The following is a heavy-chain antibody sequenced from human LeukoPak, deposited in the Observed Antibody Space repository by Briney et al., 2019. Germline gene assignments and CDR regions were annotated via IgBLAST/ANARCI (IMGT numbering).Heavy chain of an antibody. D-gene: IGHD2-2*01. J-gene: IGHJ5*02. Sequence: ASVKVSCKASGYTFTSYYMHWVRQAPGQGLEWMGIINPSGGSTSYAQKFQGRVTMTRDTSTSTVYMELSSLRSEDTAVYYCARNIAVVPAASNWFDPWGQGTLVTVSS. CDR1: GYTFTSYY. V-gene: IGHV1-46*03. CDR3: ARNIAVVPAASNWFDP. CDR2: INPSGGST.